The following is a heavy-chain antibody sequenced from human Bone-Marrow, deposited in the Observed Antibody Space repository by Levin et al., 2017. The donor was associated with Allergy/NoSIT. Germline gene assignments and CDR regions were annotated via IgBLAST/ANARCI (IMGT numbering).Heavy chain of an antibody. Sequence: KVSCKGSGYTFNNYWIAWVRQIPGKGLEWMGSFHPADSESKNNPSFQGQVTISADTSITTAYLQWGSLKASDSAIYYCARHGGFCSGGRCYWGNYYYDLDVWGQGTTVTVSS. CDR3: ARHGGFCSGGRCYWGNYYYDLDV. CDR2: FHPADSES. CDR1: GYTFNNYW. J-gene: IGHJ6*02. D-gene: IGHD2-15*01. V-gene: IGHV5-51*01.